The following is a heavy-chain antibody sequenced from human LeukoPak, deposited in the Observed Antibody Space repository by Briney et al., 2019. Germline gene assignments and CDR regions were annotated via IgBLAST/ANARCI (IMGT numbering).Heavy chain of an antibody. CDR2: IYYSGST. CDR1: GGSISSYF. CDR3: ARDITMIGWFDP. Sequence: SETLSLTCTVSGGSISSYFWSWIRQPPGKGLEWIGYIYYSGSTNYNPSLKSRVTISVDTSKNQFSLKLSSVTAADTAVYYCARDITMIGWFDPWGQGTLVTVSS. J-gene: IGHJ5*02. V-gene: IGHV4-59*08. D-gene: IGHD3-22*01.